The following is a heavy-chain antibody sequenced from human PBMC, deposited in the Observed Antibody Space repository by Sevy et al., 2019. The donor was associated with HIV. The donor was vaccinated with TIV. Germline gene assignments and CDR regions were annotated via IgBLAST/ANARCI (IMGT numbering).Heavy chain of an antibody. J-gene: IGHJ4*02. D-gene: IGHD5-18*01. CDR2: IRYDGSNK. CDR3: ARGKGGYGYGLNY. CDR1: GFSFSSYD. Sequence: GGSLRLSCAASGFSFSSYDMHWVRQAPGMGLEWVAVIRYDGSNKHYGDSVKGRFTISRDNSKNALYLQMSSLRAEDTAVYYCARGKGGYGYGLNYWGQGTLVTVSS. V-gene: IGHV3-33*01.